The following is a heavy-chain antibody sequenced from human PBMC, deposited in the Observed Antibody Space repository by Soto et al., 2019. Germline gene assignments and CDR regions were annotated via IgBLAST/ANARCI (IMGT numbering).Heavy chain of an antibody. CDR3: QAAAGTPDYYYYYGMDV. J-gene: IGHJ6*02. D-gene: IGHD6-13*01. CDR1: GFTFSNAW. CDR2: IKSKTDGGTT. V-gene: IGHV3-15*07. Sequence: GGSLRLSCAASGFTFSNAWMNWVRQAPGKGLEWVGRIKSKTDGGTTEYAASVKGRFTISRDDSKSIAYLQMNSLKTEDTAVYYCQAAAGTPDYYYYYGMDVWGQGTTVTVSS.